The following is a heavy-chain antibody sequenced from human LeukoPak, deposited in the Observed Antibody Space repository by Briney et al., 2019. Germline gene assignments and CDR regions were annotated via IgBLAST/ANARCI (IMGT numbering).Heavy chain of an antibody. V-gene: IGHV1-18*01. Sequence: GASVKVSCKASGYTFTSYGISWVRQAPGQGLEWMGWISAYNGNTNYAQKLQGRVTMTTDTSTSTAYMELRSLRSDDTAVYYCARDRRNGDFTLNYYYGMDVWGQGTTVTVSS. D-gene: IGHD2-21*01. CDR2: ISAYNGNT. J-gene: IGHJ6*02. CDR3: ARDRRNGDFTLNYYYGMDV. CDR1: GYTFTSYG.